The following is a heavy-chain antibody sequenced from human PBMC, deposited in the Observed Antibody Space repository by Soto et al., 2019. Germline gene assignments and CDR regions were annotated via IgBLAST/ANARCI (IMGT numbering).Heavy chain of an antibody. D-gene: IGHD3-22*01. Sequence: QVQLQESGPGLVKPSQTLSLTCIVSGVSISSGDDYWSWIRQPPGKGLEWIGYIYSRGSTYSNPSLRSRATISADTSKKQFSLKLTSVTAADTAVYYCARGGGYDYWGQGALVTVSS. CDR1: GVSISSGDDY. V-gene: IGHV4-30-4*01. CDR2: IYSRGST. CDR3: ARGGGYDY. J-gene: IGHJ4*02.